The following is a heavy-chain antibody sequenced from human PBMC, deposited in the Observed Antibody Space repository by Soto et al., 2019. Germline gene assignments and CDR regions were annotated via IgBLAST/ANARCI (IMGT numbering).Heavy chain of an antibody. CDR1: GGSISSGGYS. V-gene: IGHV4-30-2*01. J-gene: IGHJ4*02. D-gene: IGHD3-9*01. CDR2: IYHSGST. Sequence: SETLSLTCAVSGGSISSGGYSWSWIRQPPGKGLEWIGYIYHSGSTYYNPSLKSRVTISVDTSKNQLSLKLSSVTAADTAVYYCARRYGYYFDYWGQGTLVTVSS. CDR3: ARRYGYYFDY.